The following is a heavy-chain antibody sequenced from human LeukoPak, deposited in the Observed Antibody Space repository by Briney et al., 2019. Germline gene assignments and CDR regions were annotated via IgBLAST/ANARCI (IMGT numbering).Heavy chain of an antibody. Sequence: KPGGSLRLSCAAPGFIFSDYYMSWIRQAPGKGLEWVAGISDSGGSTNYADSVKDRFTISRDNAKNTLYLQMNSLRAEDTAVYFCAKRGVVIRVILVGFHKQAYYFDSWGQGALVTVSS. CDR2: ISDSGGST. CDR3: AKRGVVIRVILVGFHKQAYYFDS. CDR1: GFIFSDYY. D-gene: IGHD3-10*01. V-gene: IGHV3-11*03. J-gene: IGHJ4*02.